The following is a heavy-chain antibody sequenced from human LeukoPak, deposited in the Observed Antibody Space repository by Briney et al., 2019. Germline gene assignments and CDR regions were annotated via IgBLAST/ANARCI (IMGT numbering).Heavy chain of an antibody. CDR1: GGSISSYY. Sequence: PSETLSLTRTVSGGSISSYYWSWIRQPPGKGLEWIGYIYYSGSTNYNPSLKSRVTISVDTSKNQFSLKLSSVTAADTAVYYCARHRYSGSSLSWFDYWGQGTLVTVSS. V-gene: IGHV4-59*08. CDR2: IYYSGST. D-gene: IGHD1-26*01. J-gene: IGHJ4*02. CDR3: ARHRYSGSSLSWFDY.